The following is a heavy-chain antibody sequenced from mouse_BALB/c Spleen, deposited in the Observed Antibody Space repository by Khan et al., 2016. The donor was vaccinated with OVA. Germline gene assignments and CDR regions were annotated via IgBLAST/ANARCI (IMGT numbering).Heavy chain of an antibody. CDR2: ISDSGST. V-gene: IGHV3-2*02. J-gene: IGHJ4*01. CDR1: GYSITSNYA. Sequence: PQESGPGLVKPSQSLSLTCTVNGYSITSNYAWNWTRQFPGNKLEWIGYISDSGSTNYNPSPKSRLSIPRDPSKNQFFLPLHSVTTEDSATYYCARGNYYGYALDYWGQGTSVTVSS. D-gene: IGHD1-1*01. CDR3: ARGNYYGYALDY.